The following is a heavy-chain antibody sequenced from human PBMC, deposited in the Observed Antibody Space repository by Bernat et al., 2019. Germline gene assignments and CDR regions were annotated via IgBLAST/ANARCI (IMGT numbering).Heavy chain of an antibody. V-gene: IGHV3-23*04. CDR2: IIGSGGIT. D-gene: IGHD6-6*01. Sequence: EVQLVESGGGLVQPGASLRLSCAASGFSFSSYAMTWVRQAPGGGLGLEWVSGIIGSGGITYYADSVKGRFTISRDNSGNTLYLHMSGLRAEDPAVYYCAKLQGQCRDSSCPRYWHFDLWGRGTLVTVSS. CDR3: AKLQGQCRDSSCPRYWHFDL. CDR1: GFSFSSYA. J-gene: IGHJ2*01.